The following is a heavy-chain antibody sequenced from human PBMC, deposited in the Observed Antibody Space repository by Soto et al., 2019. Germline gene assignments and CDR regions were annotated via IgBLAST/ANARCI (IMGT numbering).Heavy chain of an antibody. CDR2: INWDGTTT. D-gene: IGHD3-16*01. J-gene: IGHJ4*02. V-gene: IGHV3-43*01. CDR1: GFNFDYYT. Sequence: EVQLVQSGGVVVQPGGSLRLSCAASGFNFDYYTMHWVRQTPGKGLEWVCLINWDGTTTYYAESMRGRFTVSRDNRRNTLYLQMYRLGPDDSALYYCVKEGGTIYFDHWGQGALVTVSS. CDR3: VKEGGTIYFDH.